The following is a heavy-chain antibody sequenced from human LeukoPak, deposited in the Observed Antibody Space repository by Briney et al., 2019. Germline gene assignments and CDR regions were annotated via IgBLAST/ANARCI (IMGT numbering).Heavy chain of an antibody. J-gene: IGHJ6*03. CDR2: MSGSGYYT. Sequence: GGSLRLSCAASGFAFSNFAMSWVRQAPGKGLEWVSAMSGSGYYTYYVESVKGRFTISRDNSKNTLYLHMNSLRADDAAVYYCAKMEGQRLYDYCMDVWGRGTTVTVSS. CDR1: GFAFSNFA. V-gene: IGHV3-23*01. D-gene: IGHD3-3*01. CDR3: AKMEGQRLYDYCMDV.